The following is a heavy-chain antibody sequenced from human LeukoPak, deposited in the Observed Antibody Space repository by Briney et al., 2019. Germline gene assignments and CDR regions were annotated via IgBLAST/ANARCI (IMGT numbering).Heavy chain of an antibody. CDR2: ISWNSGSI. V-gene: IGHV3-9*01. CDR1: GFTFDDYA. Sequence: GRSLRLSCAASGFTFDDYAMHWVRQAPGKGLEWVSGISWNSGSIGYADSVKGRFTISRDNAKNSLYLQMNSLRAEDTAVYYCAKGVGDCSSTSCYTRVFDYWGQGTLVTVSS. D-gene: IGHD2-2*02. J-gene: IGHJ4*02. CDR3: AKGVGDCSSTSCYTRVFDY.